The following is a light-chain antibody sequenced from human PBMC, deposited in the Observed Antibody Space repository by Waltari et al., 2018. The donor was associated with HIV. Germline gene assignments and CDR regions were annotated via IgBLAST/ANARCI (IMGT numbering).Light chain of an antibody. CDR1: QSILSSSNNKNY. CDR2: WAS. CDR3: HQYYSYPYT. Sequence: DIVMTQSPDSLAVSLGEWATINCKSSQSILSSSNNKNYFSWYQQKPGQPPKLLIYWASTRKSGVPDRFSGSGSGTDFTLTISTLQAEDVAVYYCHQYYSYPYTFGQGTKLEIK. J-gene: IGKJ2*01. V-gene: IGKV4-1*01.